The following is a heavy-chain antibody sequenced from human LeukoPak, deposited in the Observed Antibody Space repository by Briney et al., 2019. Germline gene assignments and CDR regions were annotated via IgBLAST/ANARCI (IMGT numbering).Heavy chain of an antibody. CDR3: ARDRAQFIAVAGTVDY. Sequence: GGSLRLSCAASGFTFSSYSMNWVRQAPGKGLEWVSSISSSSSYIYYADSVKGRFTISRDNAKNSLYLQMNSLRAEDTAVYYCARDRAQFIAVAGTVDYWGQGTLVTVS. D-gene: IGHD6-19*01. V-gene: IGHV3-21*01. CDR2: ISSSSSYI. J-gene: IGHJ4*02. CDR1: GFTFSSYS.